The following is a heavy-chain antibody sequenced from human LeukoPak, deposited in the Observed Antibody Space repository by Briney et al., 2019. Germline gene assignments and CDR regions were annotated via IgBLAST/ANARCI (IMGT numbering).Heavy chain of an antibody. J-gene: IGHJ3*02. CDR1: GYTFTSYG. V-gene: IGHV1-18*01. CDR2: ISAYNGNT. Sequence: ASVKVSCKASGYTFTSYGISWVRQAPGQGLEWMGWISAYNGNTNYAQKLQGRVTMTTDTSTSTAYMELRSLRSDDTAVYYCARGEYSSSRLPGAAFDIWGQGTMVTVSS. CDR3: ARGEYSSSRLPGAAFDI. D-gene: IGHD6-13*01.